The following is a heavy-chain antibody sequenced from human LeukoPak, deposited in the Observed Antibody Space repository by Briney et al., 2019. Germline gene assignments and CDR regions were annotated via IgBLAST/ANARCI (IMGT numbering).Heavy chain of an antibody. CDR1: GFTFSSYA. CDR3: ARGQYASGTYYYFDY. J-gene: IGHJ4*02. V-gene: IGHV3-23*01. D-gene: IGHD3-10*01. Sequence: PGESLRLSCAASGFTFSSYAMSWVRQAPGKGLEWVSGISISGGSTSYADSVKGRFTISRDISNNTLFLQMSSLRVEDTAVYYCARGQYASGTYYYFDYWGQGALVTVSS. CDR2: ISISGGST.